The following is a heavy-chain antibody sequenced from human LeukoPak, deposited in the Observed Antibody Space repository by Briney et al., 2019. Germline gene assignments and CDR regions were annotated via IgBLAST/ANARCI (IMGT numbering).Heavy chain of an antibody. CDR2: ISRSGGST. Sequence: GGSLRLSCAASGFTFSSYAMSWVRQAPGKGLEWVSAISRSGGSTYYADSVKGRFTISRDNSKNTLYLQMNSLRAEDTAVYYCARYHDYGSGSYLDYWGQGTLVTVSS. CDR3: ARYHDYGSGSYLDY. J-gene: IGHJ4*02. V-gene: IGHV3-23*01. D-gene: IGHD3-10*01. CDR1: GFTFSSYA.